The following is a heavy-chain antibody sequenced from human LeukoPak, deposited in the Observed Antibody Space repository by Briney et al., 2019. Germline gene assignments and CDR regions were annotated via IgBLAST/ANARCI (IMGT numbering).Heavy chain of an antibody. Sequence: SETLSLTCTVSGGSISSYYWSWIRQPAGKGLEWIGRIYTSGSTNYNPSLKSRVTMSVDTSKNQFSLKLSSVTAADTAVYYCARDFTIPRYYYYHMDVWGKGTTVTVSS. CDR2: IYTSGST. CDR1: GGSISSYY. CDR3: ARDFTIPRYYYYHMDV. V-gene: IGHV4-4*07. D-gene: IGHD3-3*01. J-gene: IGHJ6*03.